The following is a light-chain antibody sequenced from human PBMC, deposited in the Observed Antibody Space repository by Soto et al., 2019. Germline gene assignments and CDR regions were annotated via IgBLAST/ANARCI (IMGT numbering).Light chain of an antibody. CDR2: GAS. CDR3: QQYHSSLWT. J-gene: IGKJ1*01. CDR1: QSVSSSY. V-gene: IGKV3-20*01. Sequence: EIVLTQSPGTLSLSPGERGTLSCRASQSVSSSYSAWYQQKPGQAPRLLIYGASIRATGIPDRFSGSGSGTDFTLTISRLEPEDFAVYYCQQYHSSLWTFGQGTKVEIK.